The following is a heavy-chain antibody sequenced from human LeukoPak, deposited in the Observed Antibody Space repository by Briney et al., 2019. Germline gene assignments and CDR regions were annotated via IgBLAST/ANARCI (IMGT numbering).Heavy chain of an antibody. CDR3: ARASRDFWSGYYQGGDWFDP. CDR1: GYTFTGYH. J-gene: IGHJ5*02. V-gene: IGHV1-2*06. Sequence: GASVKVSCKASGYTFTGYHMHWVRQAPGQGLEWMGRINPNSGGTNYAQKFQGRVTMTRDTSISTAYMELSRLRSDDTAVYYCARASRDFWSGYYQGGDWFDPWGQGTLVTVSS. D-gene: IGHD3-3*01. CDR2: INPNSGGT.